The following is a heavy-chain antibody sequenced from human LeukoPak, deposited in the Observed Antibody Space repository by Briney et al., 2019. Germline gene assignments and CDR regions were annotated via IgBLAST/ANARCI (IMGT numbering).Heavy chain of an antibody. CDR3: ARVGIAEGEGRGSFNWFDP. CDR1: GFTFSSYS. J-gene: IGHJ5*02. V-gene: IGHV3-48*01. CDR2: ISSSSSTI. D-gene: IGHD6-13*01. Sequence: GGSLRLSCAASGFTFSSYSMNWVRQAPGKGLEWVSYISSSSSTIYYADSVKGRFTISRDNAKNTLYLQMNSLRAEDTAVYYCARVGIAEGEGRGSFNWFDPWGQGTLVTVSS.